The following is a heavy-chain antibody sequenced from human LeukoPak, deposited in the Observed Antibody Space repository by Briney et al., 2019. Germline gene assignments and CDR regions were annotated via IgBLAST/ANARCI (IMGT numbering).Heavy chain of an antibody. V-gene: IGHV4-59*01. Sequence: PSETLSLTCTVSGGSISSYYWSWIRQPAGKGLEWIGYIYYSGSTNYNPSLKSRVTISVDTSKNQFSLKLSSVTAADTAVYYCARDLGSSWFDYWGQGTLVTVSS. CDR1: GGSISSYY. CDR3: ARDLGSSWFDY. J-gene: IGHJ4*02. CDR2: IYYSGST. D-gene: IGHD6-13*01.